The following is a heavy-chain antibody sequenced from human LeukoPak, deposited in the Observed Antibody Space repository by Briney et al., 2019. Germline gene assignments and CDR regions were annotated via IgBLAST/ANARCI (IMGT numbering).Heavy chain of an antibody. V-gene: IGHV3-30*04. D-gene: IGHD6-13*01. CDR3: AKDLSSPSLVYYYYGMDV. CDR2: ISYDGSNK. Sequence: GGSLRLSCAASGFTFSSYAMHWVRQAPGKGLEWVAVISYDGSNKYYADSVKGRFTISRDNSKNTLYLQMNSLRAEDTAVYYCAKDLSSPSLVYYYYGMDVWGQGTTVTVSS. CDR1: GFTFSSYA. J-gene: IGHJ6*02.